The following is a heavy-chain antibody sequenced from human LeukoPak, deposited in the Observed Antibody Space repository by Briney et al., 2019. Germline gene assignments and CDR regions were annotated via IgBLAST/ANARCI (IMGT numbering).Heavy chain of an antibody. D-gene: IGHD2/OR15-2a*01. J-gene: IGHJ6*02. Sequence: GGSLRLSCAASGFTVSSNYMSWVRQAPGKGLEWVSVIYSGGSTYYADSVKGRFTISRDNSKNTLYLRMNSLRAEDTAVYYCASDYLRPAYYYYGMDVWGQGTTVTVSS. CDR3: ASDYLRPAYYYYGMDV. CDR1: GFTVSSNY. CDR2: IYSGGST. V-gene: IGHV3-66*01.